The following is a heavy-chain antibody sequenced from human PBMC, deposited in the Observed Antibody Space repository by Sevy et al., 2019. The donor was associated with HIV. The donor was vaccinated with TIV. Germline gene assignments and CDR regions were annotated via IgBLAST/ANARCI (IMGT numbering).Heavy chain of an antibody. CDR1: GVSISGGAYY. CDR2: ISYTGST. CDR3: ARRGDNNWFDP. Sequence: SETLSLICTVSGVSISGGAYYWGWIRQPPGKGLEWIGSISYTGSTYYHPSLKSRVTISVDTSKNQFSLKLTSVTAADTAVYYCARRGDNNWFDPWGQGTLVTVSS. V-gene: IGHV4-39*01. D-gene: IGHD2-15*01. J-gene: IGHJ5*02.